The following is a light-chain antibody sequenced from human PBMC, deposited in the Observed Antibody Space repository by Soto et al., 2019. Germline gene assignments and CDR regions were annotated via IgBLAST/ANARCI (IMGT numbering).Light chain of an antibody. Sequence: EIVLTQSPATLSLSPGERATLSCRASQSVSTYLAWYQQKPGQAPRLLIYAASSRATGIPARFSGSGSETDFTLTISSLEPEDFAVYYCQQRSNWPRTFGQWTKVEIK. CDR3: QQRSNWPRT. V-gene: IGKV3-11*01. CDR1: QSVSTY. CDR2: AAS. J-gene: IGKJ1*01.